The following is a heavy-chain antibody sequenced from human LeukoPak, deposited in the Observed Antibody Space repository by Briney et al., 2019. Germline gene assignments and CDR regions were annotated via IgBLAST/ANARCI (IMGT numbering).Heavy chain of an antibody. CDR2: INPKSGAA. CDR1: GYIFSDY. J-gene: IGHJ4*02. Sequence: GASVKVSCKASGYIFSDYMHWVRQAPGQGVEWLGWINPKSGAADYAQQFRGRVTMTRDTSINTDYMEMKRVTSDDAAVYYCARGAEAETSPLDFWGQGTLVIVS. D-gene: IGHD6-13*01. V-gene: IGHV1-2*02. CDR3: ARGAEAETSPLDF.